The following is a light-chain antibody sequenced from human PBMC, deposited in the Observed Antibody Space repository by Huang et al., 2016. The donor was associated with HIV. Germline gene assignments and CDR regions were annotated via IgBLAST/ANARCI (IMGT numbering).Light chain of an antibody. V-gene: IGKV3-20*01. CDR3: QQYGSSPFT. Sequence: EIVLTQSPGTLSLSPGERATLSCRASQSVSNSYLAWYQQKPGQAPRLLIYGASTRATGIPDRFSGSGSGTDFTLTISRLEPEDFVVYYCQQYGSSPFTFGPGTKVDI. J-gene: IGKJ3*01. CDR2: GAS. CDR1: QSVSNSY.